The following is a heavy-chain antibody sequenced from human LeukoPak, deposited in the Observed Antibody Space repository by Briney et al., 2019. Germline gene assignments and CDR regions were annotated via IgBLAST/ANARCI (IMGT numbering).Heavy chain of an antibody. CDR1: GFTFSSYA. D-gene: IGHD6-19*01. V-gene: IGHV3-23*01. CDR2: ISGSGGST. J-gene: IGHJ4*02. Sequence: GGSLRLSCAASGFTFSSYAMCWVRQAPGKGLEWVSAISGSGGSTYYADSVKGRFTISRDKSKNTLYLQMNSVRAEVTAVYYSVLLAGIAVAGRVDYWGQGTLATVSS. CDR3: VLLAGIAVAGRVDY.